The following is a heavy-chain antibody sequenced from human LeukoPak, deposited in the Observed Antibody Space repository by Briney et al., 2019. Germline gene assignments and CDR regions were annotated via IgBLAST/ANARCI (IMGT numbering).Heavy chain of an antibody. J-gene: IGHJ4*02. D-gene: IGHD2-21*01. V-gene: IGHV1-69*06. Sequence: SVKVSCKASGGTFSSYAISWVRQAPGQGLEWMGGIIPIFGTANYAQKFQGRVTITADKSTSTAYMELSSLRSEDTAVYYCARAIAYCGGDCYGRVGTFDYWGQETLVTVSS. CDR3: ARAIAYCGGDCYGRVGTFDY. CDR2: IIPIFGTA. CDR1: GGTFSSYA.